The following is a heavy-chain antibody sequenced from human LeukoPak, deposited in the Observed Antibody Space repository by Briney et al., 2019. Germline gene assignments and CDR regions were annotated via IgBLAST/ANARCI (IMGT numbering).Heavy chain of an antibody. CDR2: ISSSGSTI. CDR1: GFTVSSNY. J-gene: IGHJ3*02. D-gene: IGHD2-8*01. CDR3: ARLYRDAFDI. Sequence: GGSLRLSCAASGFTVSSNYMSWIRQAPGKGLEWVSYISSSGSTIYYADSVKGRFTISRDNAKNSLYLQMNSLRAEDTAVYYCARLYRDAFDIWGQGTMVTVSS. V-gene: IGHV3-11*01.